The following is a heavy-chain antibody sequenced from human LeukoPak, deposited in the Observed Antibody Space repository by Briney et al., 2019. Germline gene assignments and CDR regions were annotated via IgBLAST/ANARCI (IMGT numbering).Heavy chain of an antibody. Sequence: QPGGSLRLSCAASGFTFDDYAMHWVRQAPGKGLEWGSGISWISGSIGYADSVKGRFTISRDNAKNSLYLQMNSLRAEDMALYYCAKGTYYYDSSGSRDAFDITGQGTMVTVSS. CDR1: GFTFDDYA. D-gene: IGHD3-22*01. J-gene: IGHJ3*02. CDR3: AKGTYYYDSSGSRDAFDI. CDR2: ISWISGSI. V-gene: IGHV3-9*03.